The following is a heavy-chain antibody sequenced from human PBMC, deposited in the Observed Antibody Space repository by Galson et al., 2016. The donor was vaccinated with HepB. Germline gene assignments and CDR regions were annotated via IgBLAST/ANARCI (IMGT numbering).Heavy chain of an antibody. CDR2: ISGGSTYT. CDR1: GFSFGVYY. Sequence: SLRLSCAASGFSFGVYYMAWIRQAPGKGLEWVSSISGGSTYTHYADSVKGRFNIYRDDARNSLFLQVNGLRAEDTAVYYCARENWGTFDWWGQGTPVTVSS. V-gene: IGHV3-11*06. J-gene: IGHJ4*02. CDR3: ARENWGTFDW. D-gene: IGHD3-16*01.